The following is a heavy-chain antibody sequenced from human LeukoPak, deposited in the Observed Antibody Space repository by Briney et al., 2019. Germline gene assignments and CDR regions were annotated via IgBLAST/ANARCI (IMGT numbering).Heavy chain of an antibody. V-gene: IGHV3-9*01. J-gene: IGHJ4*02. Sequence: GGSLRLSCAASGFTFDDYAMHWVRQAPGKGLEWVSGISWNSGSIGYADSVKGRFTISRDNAKNSLYLQMNSLRAEDTALYYCEKGVYSSPSGGSDYFDYGGQETLVTAPS. CDR3: EKGVYSSPSGGSDYFDY. CDR1: GFTFDDYA. D-gene: IGHD6-6*01. CDR2: ISWNSGSI.